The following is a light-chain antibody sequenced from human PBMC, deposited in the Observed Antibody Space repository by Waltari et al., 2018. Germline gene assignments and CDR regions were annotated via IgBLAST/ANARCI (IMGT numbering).Light chain of an antibody. CDR2: EVS. J-gene: IGLJ3*02. CDR3: TSYTRSNTWV. V-gene: IGLV2-14*01. Sequence: QSALTQPASVSGSPGQSITISCTGTSSDIGDYNFVSWYQQFPGKAPKLMIYEVSNRPLGGSNRFSGSKSGNTASLTISWLQAEDEADYYCTSYTRSNTWVFGGGTKVTVL. CDR1: SSDIGDYNF.